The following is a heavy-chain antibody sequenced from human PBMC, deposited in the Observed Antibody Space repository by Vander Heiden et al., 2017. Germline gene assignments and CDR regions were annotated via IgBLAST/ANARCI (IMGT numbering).Heavy chain of an antibody. D-gene: IGHD2-21*02. J-gene: IGHJ4*02. CDR2: IRRGFEGGTT. V-gene: IGHV3-15*01. Sequence: EVQMVESGGGLVKQGGSLRLSCLVSEFASMDAWLPWIRQAPVKGLEWVGRIRRGFEGGTTEYAAPVKGRFTISRDDSISTFFLQMNSLKIEDTALYYCTTGLRPTYDHWGQGTLVTVSS. CDR1: EFASMDAW. CDR3: TTGLRPTYDH.